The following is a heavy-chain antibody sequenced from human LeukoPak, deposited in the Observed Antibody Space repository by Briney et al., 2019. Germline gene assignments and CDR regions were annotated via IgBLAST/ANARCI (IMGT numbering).Heavy chain of an antibody. V-gene: IGHV4-39*07. J-gene: IGHJ4*02. CDR1: GGSISSSSYY. Sequence: SETLSLTCTVSGGSISSSSYYWGWIRQPPGKGLEWIGSIYYSGSTNYNPSLKSRVTISVDTSKNQFSLKLSSVTAADTAVYYCTRGLGMATIKWALGYWGQGTLVTVSS. D-gene: IGHD5-24*01. CDR3: TRGLGMATIKWALGY. CDR2: IYYSGST.